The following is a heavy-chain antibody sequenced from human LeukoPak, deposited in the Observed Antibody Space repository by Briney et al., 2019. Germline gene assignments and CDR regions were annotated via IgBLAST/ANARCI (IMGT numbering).Heavy chain of an antibody. J-gene: IGHJ6*02. CDR2: ISWNSGSI. CDR3: AKDLGDYYGMDV. V-gene: IGHV3-9*01. CDR1: GFTFDDYA. Sequence: GGSLRLSCAASGFTFDDYAMHWVRQAPGKGLEWVSGISWNSGSIGYADSVKGRFTISRDNAKNSLYLLMNSLRAEDTALYYCAKDLGDYYGMDVWGQGTTVTVSS.